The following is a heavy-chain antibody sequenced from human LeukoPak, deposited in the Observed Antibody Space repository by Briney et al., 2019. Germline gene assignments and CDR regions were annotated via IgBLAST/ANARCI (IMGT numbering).Heavy chain of an antibody. CDR2: IGTTSGAI. V-gene: IGHV3-48*01. CDR3: ARVYSRNRGGMDV. J-gene: IGHJ6*02. Sequence: PGGSLRLSCAASGFTFNAFGMNWVRQAPGKGLEWVSYIGTTSGAIYYADSVKGRFTNSRDNSKNTLYLQMNSLRAEDTAVYYCARVYSRNRGGMDVWGQGTTVTVSS. CDR1: GFTFNAFG. D-gene: IGHD1-14*01.